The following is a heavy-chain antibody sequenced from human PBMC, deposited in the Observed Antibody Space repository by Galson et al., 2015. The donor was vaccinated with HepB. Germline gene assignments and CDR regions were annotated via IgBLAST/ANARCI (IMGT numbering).Heavy chain of an antibody. V-gene: IGHV4-38-2*02. D-gene: IGHD3-10*01. J-gene: IGHJ4*02. CDR2: IYHSGST. Sequence: SETLSLTCTVSGYSISSGYYWGWIRQPPGKGLEWIGSIYHSGSTYYNPSLKSRVTISVDTSKNQFSLKLSSVTAADTAVYYCARGWFGECLAPIDYWGQGTLVTVSS. CDR3: ARGWFGECLAPIDY. CDR1: GYSISSGYY.